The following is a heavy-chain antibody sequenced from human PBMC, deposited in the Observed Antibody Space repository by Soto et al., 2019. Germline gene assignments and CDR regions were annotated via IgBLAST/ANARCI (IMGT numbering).Heavy chain of an antibody. J-gene: IGHJ4*02. D-gene: IGHD1-26*01. Sequence: QVQLQESGPGLVKPSGTLSLTCTVSGGSIIVGNWWSWIRQPSGKGLEWIGEIYHTGDYNYNPSLKSRVTISVDTSKIHFSLDLTGVTAADTAGYFCASHHYFRHLLWGQGTVVTVSS. CDR2: IYHTGDY. CDR1: GGSIIVGNW. CDR3: ASHHYFRHLL. V-gene: IGHV4-4*02.